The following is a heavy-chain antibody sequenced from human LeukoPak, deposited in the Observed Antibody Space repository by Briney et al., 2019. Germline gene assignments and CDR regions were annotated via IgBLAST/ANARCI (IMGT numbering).Heavy chain of an antibody. CDR1: GVSISSSSYY. J-gene: IGHJ4*02. CDR2: IYYSGST. CDR3: ASRTGDGDY. V-gene: IGHV4-39*01. D-gene: IGHD7-27*01. Sequence: PSETLSLTCTVSGVSISSSSYYWGWIRQPPGKGLEWIGSIYYSGSTYYNPSLKSRVTISVDTSKNQFSLKLSSVTAADTAVYYCASRTGDGDYRGQGTLVTVSS.